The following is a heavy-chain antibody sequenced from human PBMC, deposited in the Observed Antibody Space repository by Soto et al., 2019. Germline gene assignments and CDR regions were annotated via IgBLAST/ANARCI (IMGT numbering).Heavy chain of an antibody. V-gene: IGHV2-5*02. CDR2: IYWDDDK. CDR1: GVSLSTSGEG. CDR3: ANRQRTVVVGAPFDL. J-gene: IGHJ4*02. D-gene: IGHD2-15*01. Sequence: QITLRESGPTLVQPTQTLTLTCTLSGVSLSTSGEGVGWIRQPPGKALEWLALIYWDDDKRFSPSLKSRLAITRDISKNQVVMTMTDMAPEDTAIYYCANRQRTVVVGAPFDLWGQGSQVTVSS.